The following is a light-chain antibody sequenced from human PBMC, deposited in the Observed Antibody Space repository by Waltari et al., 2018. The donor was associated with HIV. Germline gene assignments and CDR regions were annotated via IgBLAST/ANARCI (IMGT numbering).Light chain of an antibody. CDR1: SSDVGGYNY. Sequence: CTGTSSDVGGYNYVSWYQQHPGKAPKLMIYDVSKRPSGVPDRFSGSKSGNTASLTISGLQAEDEADYYCCSYAGSYLWVFGGGTKLTVL. CDR3: CSYAGSYLWV. CDR2: DVS. V-gene: IGLV2-11*01. J-gene: IGLJ3*02.